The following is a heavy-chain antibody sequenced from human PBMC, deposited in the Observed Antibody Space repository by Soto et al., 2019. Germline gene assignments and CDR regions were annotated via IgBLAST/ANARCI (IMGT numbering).Heavy chain of an antibody. V-gene: IGHV1-18*01. CDR3: ARANGDYYFDY. CDR2: ISTYKGDT. J-gene: IGHJ4*02. Sequence: QVQLVQSGAEVKKPGASVKVSCNASGYTFTSYGISWVRQAPGQGLEWMGWISTYKGDTHYPQKLQGRVTLTTDTSTSTAYMELRSLRSDDTAVYYCARANGDYYFDYWGQGTLVTVST. CDR1: GYTFTSYG. D-gene: IGHD4-17*01.